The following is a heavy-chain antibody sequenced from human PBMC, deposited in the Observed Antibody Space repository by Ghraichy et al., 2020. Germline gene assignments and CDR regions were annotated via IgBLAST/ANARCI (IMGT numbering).Heavy chain of an antibody. CDR1: GFSFGSYN. D-gene: IGHD4-23*01. J-gene: IGHJ6*02. V-gene: IGHV3-48*02. CDR2: ITSSSRSI. Sequence: LTLTCVGSGFSFGSYNMNWVRQSPGKGLEWVSYITSSSRSIFYADSVKGRFTISRDNAQNSLSLQMNSLRDEDTAIYYCARASRVVRFYYYDGMDVWGQGTKVTV. CDR3: ARASRVVRFYYYDGMDV.